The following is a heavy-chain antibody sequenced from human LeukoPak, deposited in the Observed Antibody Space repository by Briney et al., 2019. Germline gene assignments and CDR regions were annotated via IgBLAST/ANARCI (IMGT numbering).Heavy chain of an antibody. J-gene: IGHJ3*02. CDR2: LKQDESEK. V-gene: IGHV3-7*01. CDR3: ARLSDSINLFGFVI. D-gene: IGHD3-22*01. Sequence: GGSLRLSCAASGFTFSSYWMSWVRQAPGKGLEWVANLKQDESEKYYARSVEGRFTISRDNAKNSLYLQMNSLRAEDTAVHYCARLSDSINLFGFVIWGQGTTVTVSS. CDR1: GFTFSSYW.